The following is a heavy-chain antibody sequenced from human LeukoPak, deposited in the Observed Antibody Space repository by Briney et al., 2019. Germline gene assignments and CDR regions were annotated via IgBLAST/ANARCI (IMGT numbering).Heavy chain of an antibody. J-gene: IGHJ6*03. Sequence: GASVKVSCKASGGTFSSYAISWVRQAPGQGLEWMGGIIPIFGTANYAQKFQGRVTITADESTSTAYMELSSLRSEDTAVYYCARRGIAAAGNYYYYYMDVWGKGTTVTVSS. V-gene: IGHV1-69*13. CDR1: GGTFSSYA. CDR2: IIPIFGTA. CDR3: ARRGIAAAGNYYYYYMDV. D-gene: IGHD6-13*01.